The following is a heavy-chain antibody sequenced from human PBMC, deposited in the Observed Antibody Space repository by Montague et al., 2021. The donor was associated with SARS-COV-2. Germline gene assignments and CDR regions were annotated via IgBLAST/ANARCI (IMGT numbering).Heavy chain of an antibody. Sequence: SETLSLTCSVSGDSISRSHYFWAWIRQPPGMGLEWIGNIYFTGKTYYHPSLKSRVTISIDTSKNHFSLRLSSVTAADSAVFYCARWGLNNAFDIWGLGTLITISS. CDR1: GDSISRSHYF. D-gene: IGHD1/OR15-1a*01. CDR3: ARWGLNNAFDI. J-gene: IGHJ3*02. CDR2: IYFTGKT. V-gene: IGHV4-39*02.